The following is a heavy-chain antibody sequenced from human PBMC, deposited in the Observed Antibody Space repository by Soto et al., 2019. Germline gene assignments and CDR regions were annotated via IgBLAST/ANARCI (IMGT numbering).Heavy chain of an antibody. Sequence: QVQLVESGGGVVQPGRSLRLSCAASGFTFSSYAMHWVRQAPGKGLEWVAVISYDGSNKYYADSVKGRFTISRDNSKNTLYLQMNSLRAEDTAVYYCARDLRIAAAAFFGYSGQGTLVTVSS. CDR1: GFTFSSYA. CDR2: ISYDGSNK. J-gene: IGHJ4*02. V-gene: IGHV3-30-3*01. CDR3: ARDLRIAAAAFFGY. D-gene: IGHD6-13*01.